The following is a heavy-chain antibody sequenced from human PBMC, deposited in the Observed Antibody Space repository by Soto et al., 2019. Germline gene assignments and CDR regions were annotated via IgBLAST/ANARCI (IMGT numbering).Heavy chain of an antibody. Sequence: QGQLVQSGPEVKKPGASVKVSCKASGYTFSRYGISWVRQAPGQGLEWMGWISGYNGDTIYAQKVQGRVTMTMDKSTYTAYMELRSLTSDDTAIYYCAKNGHPPYYYYGMDVWGQGTTVTVSS. D-gene: IGHD2-8*01. J-gene: IGHJ6*02. V-gene: IGHV1-18*01. CDR3: AKNGHPPYYYYGMDV. CDR1: GYTFSRYG. CDR2: ISGYNGDT.